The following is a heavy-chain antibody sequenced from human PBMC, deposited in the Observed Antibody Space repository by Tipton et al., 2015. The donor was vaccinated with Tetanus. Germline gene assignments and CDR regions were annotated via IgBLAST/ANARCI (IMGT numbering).Heavy chain of an antibody. CDR2: IKQDGSEK. D-gene: IGHD2-15*01. CDR3: ARSLVVVAASNSNYYYYGMDV. CDR1: GFTFSSYW. Sequence: SLRLSCAASGFTFSSYWMSWVRQAPGKGLEWVANIKQDGSEKYYVDSVKGRFTISRDNAKNSLYLQMNSLRAEDTAVYYCARSLVVVAASNSNYYYYGMDVWGQGTTVTVSS. V-gene: IGHV3-7*01. J-gene: IGHJ6*02.